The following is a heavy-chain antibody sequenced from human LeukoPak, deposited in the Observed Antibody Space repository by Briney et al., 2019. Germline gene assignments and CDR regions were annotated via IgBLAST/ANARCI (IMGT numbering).Heavy chain of an antibody. Sequence: SETLSLTCTVSGSSISSHSWGWIRQPPGKGLEWIGYDSNNGNINYNPALKSRVTISVDTSKRQISLNLRSVTAADTAVYYCARDNWGSLDYWGKGTLVTVSS. CDR1: GSSISSHS. J-gene: IGHJ4*02. CDR3: ARDNWGSLDY. V-gene: IGHV4-59*11. D-gene: IGHD7-27*01. CDR2: DSNNGNI.